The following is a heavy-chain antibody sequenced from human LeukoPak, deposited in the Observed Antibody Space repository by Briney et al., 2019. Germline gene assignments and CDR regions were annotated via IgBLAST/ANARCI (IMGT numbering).Heavy chain of an antibody. CDR3: VREAGYCAGVCSKSNWFDP. CDR1: GFPFSNHA. V-gene: IGHV3-23*01. D-gene: IGHD2-21*02. Sequence: GGSLRLSCAASGFPFSNHAMSWVRQPPGKGLEWVAAISNGISYYADSVRGRFSISRDDSKNMVYLQMYSLRDEDTALYYCVREAGYCAGVCSKSNWFDPWGQGTLVTVSS. CDR2: ISNGIS. J-gene: IGHJ5*02.